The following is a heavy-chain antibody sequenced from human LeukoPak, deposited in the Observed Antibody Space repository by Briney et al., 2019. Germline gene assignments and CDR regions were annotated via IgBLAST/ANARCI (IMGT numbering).Heavy chain of an antibody. Sequence: ASVKVSCKASGYTFTSYYMHWARQAPGQGLEWMGIINPSGGSTSYAQKFQGRVTMTRDTSTSTVYMELSSLRSEDTAVYYCARDPLYYYDSSGYYGNNWFDPRGQGTLVTVSS. CDR3: ARDPLYYYDSSGYYGNNWFDP. D-gene: IGHD3-22*01. CDR2: INPSGGST. J-gene: IGHJ5*02. V-gene: IGHV1-46*01. CDR1: GYTFTSYY.